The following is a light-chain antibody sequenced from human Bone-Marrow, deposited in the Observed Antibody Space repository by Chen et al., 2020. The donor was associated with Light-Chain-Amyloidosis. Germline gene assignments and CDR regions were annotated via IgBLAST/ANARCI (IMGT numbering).Light chain of an antibody. Sequence: SYVLTQPSSVSVAPGQTATIACGGNNIGATRVHWYKQTPGQAPQLVVYDDSDRPSGIPERLSGSNSGNTATLTISRVEAGDEADYYCQVWDRSSDRPVFGGGTKLTVL. CDR3: QVWDRSSDRPV. V-gene: IGLV3-21*02. CDR2: DDS. J-gene: IGLJ3*02. CDR1: NIGATR.